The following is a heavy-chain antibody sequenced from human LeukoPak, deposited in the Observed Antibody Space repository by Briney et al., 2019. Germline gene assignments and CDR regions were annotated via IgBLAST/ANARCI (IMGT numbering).Heavy chain of an antibody. Sequence: PSETLSLTCTVSGGSISSYYWSWIRQPAGKGLEWIGRIYTSGSTNYNPSLKSRVTMSVDTSKNQFSLKLSSVTAADTAVYYCARVCFYGSGSYSRFLLSLDYWGQGTLVTVSS. D-gene: IGHD3-10*01. CDR3: ARVCFYGSGSYSRFLLSLDY. V-gene: IGHV4-4*07. CDR1: GGSISSYY. CDR2: IYTSGST. J-gene: IGHJ4*02.